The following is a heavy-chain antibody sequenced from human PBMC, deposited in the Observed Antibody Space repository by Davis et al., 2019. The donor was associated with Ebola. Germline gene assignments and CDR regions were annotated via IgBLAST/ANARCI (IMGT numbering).Heavy chain of an antibody. D-gene: IGHD3-3*01. CDR2: IWYDGSNK. Sequence: PGGSLRLSCAASGFTFSSYGMHWVRQAPGKGLEWVAVIWYDGSNKYYADSVKGRFTISRDNSKNTLYLQMNSLRAEDTAVYYCTRDAPGGTIFGVGGMGYWGQGTLVTVSS. CDR3: TRDAPGGTIFGVGGMGY. J-gene: IGHJ4*02. CDR1: GFTFSSYG. V-gene: IGHV3-33*01.